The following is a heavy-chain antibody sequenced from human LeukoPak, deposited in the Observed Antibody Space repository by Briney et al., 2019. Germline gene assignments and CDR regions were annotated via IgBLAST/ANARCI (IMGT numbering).Heavy chain of an antibody. CDR2: IWYDGSNK. J-gene: IGHJ6*02. V-gene: IGHV3-33*01. Sequence: GGSLRLSCAASGFTFSSYGMHWVRQAPGKGLEWVAVIWYDGSNKYYAGSVKGRFTISRDNSKNTLYLQMNSLRAEDTAVYYCASCETAMAPSYYYGMDVWGQGTTVTVSS. CDR3: ASCETAMAPSYYYGMDV. CDR1: GFTFSSYG. D-gene: IGHD5-18*01.